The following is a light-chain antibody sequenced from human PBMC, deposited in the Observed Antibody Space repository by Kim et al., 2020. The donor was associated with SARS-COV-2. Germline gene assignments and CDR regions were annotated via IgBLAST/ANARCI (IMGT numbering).Light chain of an antibody. Sequence: LSLSPGERAPLSCRASQSVSSYLAWYQQKPGQAPRLLIYDASNRATGIPARFSGSGSGTDFTLTISSLEPEDFAVYYCQQRSNWYTFGQGTKLEIK. J-gene: IGKJ2*01. CDR1: QSVSSY. CDR3: QQRSNWYT. V-gene: IGKV3-11*01. CDR2: DAS.